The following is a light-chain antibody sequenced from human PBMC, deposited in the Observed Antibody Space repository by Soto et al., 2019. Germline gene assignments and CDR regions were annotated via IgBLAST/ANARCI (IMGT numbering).Light chain of an antibody. CDR1: QSISNK. V-gene: IGKV1-39*01. CDR3: QQSYSSPPT. J-gene: IGKJ1*01. Sequence: DVQMTQSPSTLSASVGDRVTITCRASQSISNKLAWYQQKAGKAPKVLIYDASTLESGVPSRFSGSGSGTDFTLTISSLQPEDFATYYCQQSYSSPPTFGQGTKVDIK. CDR2: DAS.